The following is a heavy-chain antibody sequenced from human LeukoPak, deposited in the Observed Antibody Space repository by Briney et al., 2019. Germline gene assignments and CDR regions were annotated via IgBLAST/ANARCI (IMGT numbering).Heavy chain of an antibody. Sequence: PGGSLRLSCAASGFTFSDYYMSWIRQAPGKGLEWVSYISSTGGTIYNADSVKGRFSISRDSAKNSLYLQMNSLRVDDSAVYYCARGALWLGETVRSFDFWGQGTLVTVSS. D-gene: IGHD3-10*01. V-gene: IGHV3-11*01. CDR3: ARGALWLGETVRSFDF. CDR2: ISSTGGTI. J-gene: IGHJ4*02. CDR1: GFTFSDYY.